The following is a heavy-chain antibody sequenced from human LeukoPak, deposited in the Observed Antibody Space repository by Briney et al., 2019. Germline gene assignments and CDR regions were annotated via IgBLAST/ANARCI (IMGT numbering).Heavy chain of an antibody. Sequence: GSLRLSCAASGFTFSSYSMNWVRQAPGKGLEWVSSISSSSSYIYYADSVKGRFTISRDNAKNSLYLQMNSLRAEDTAVYYCARDIGRAARHYWYFDLWGRGTLVTVSS. CDR3: ARDIGRAARHYWYFDL. J-gene: IGHJ2*01. D-gene: IGHD6-6*01. V-gene: IGHV3-21*01. CDR1: GFTFSSYS. CDR2: ISSSSSYI.